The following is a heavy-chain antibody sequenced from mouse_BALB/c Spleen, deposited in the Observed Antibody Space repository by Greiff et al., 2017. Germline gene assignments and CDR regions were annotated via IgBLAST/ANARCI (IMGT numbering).Heavy chain of an antibody. J-gene: IGHJ2*01. D-gene: IGHD1-2*01. V-gene: IGHV5-17*02. CDR3: AREDYGSY. CDR2: ISSGSSTI. CDR1: GFTFSSFG. Sequence: EVQGVESGGGLVQPGGSRKLSCAASGFTFSSFGMHWVRQAPEKGLEWVAYISSGSSTIYYADTVKGRFTISRDNPKNTLFLQMTSLRSEDTAMYYCAREDYGSYWGQGTTLTVSS.